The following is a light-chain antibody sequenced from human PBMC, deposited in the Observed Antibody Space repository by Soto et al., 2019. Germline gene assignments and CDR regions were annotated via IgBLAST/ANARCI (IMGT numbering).Light chain of an antibody. Sequence: DIQMTQSPSSLSASVGDRVTITCRASQGISNYLAWYQQKPGKVPKLLIYAASTLQSGVPSRFSGSGSGTDFTLTMSSLQPEDVATYYCQMYNSASLFTFGPGTKVDMK. CDR3: QMYNSASLFT. J-gene: IGKJ3*01. V-gene: IGKV1-27*01. CDR2: AAS. CDR1: QGISNY.